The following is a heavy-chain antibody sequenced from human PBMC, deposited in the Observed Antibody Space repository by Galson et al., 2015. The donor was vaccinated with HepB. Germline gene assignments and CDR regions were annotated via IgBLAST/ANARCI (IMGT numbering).Heavy chain of an antibody. Sequence: TLSLTCTVSGGSISSYYWSWIRQPPGKGLEWIGYIYYSGSTNYNPSLKSRVTISVDTSKNQFSLKLSSVTAADTAVYYCARDVVRGYWYFDLWGRGTLVTVSS. D-gene: IGHD3-10*01. CDR3: ARDVVRGYWYFDL. V-gene: IGHV4-59*01. J-gene: IGHJ2*01. CDR2: IYYSGST. CDR1: GGSISSYY.